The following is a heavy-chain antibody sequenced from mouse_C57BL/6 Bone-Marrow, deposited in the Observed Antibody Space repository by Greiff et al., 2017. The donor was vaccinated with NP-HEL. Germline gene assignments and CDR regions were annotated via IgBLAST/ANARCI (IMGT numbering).Heavy chain of an antibody. CDR2: IWSGGST. Sequence: VKLVESGPGLVQPSQSLSITCTVSGFSLTSYGVHWVRQSPGKGLEWLGVIWSGGSTDYNAAFISRLSISKDNSKRQVFFKMNSLQADDTAIYYCARNPYGSSFGGFAYWGQGTLVTVSA. D-gene: IGHD1-1*01. J-gene: IGHJ3*01. CDR3: ARNPYGSSFGGFAY. V-gene: IGHV2-2*01. CDR1: GFSLTSYG.